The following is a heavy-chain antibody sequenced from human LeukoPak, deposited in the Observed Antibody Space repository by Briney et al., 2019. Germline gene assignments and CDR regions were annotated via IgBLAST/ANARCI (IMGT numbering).Heavy chain of an antibody. CDR3: ARVYSIIVVVPGAGGDAFDI. V-gene: IGHV1-2*02. CDR2: IHPKTGGT. D-gene: IGHD2-2*01. J-gene: IGHJ3*02. CDR1: GYTFTSYF. Sequence: GASVKVSCKASGYTFTSYFIHWVRQAPGQGLEWMGWIHPKTGGTYYAQNFQGRVTVTRDPSIRTAFLELSRLRSDDTAVYYCARVYSIIVVVPGAGGDAFDIWGQGTMVTVSS.